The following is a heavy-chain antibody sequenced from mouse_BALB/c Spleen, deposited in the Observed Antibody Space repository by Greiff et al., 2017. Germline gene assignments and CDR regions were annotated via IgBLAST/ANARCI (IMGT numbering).Heavy chain of an antibody. CDR1: GYTFTSYT. D-gene: IGHD1-1*01. V-gene: IGHV1-4*01. Sequence: QVQLKESGAELARPGASVKMSCKASGYTFTSYTMHWVKQRPGQGLEWIGYINPSSGYTNYNQKFKDKATLTADKSSSTAYMQLSSLTSEDSAVYYCASDYGSSYDAMDYWGQGTSVTVSS. CDR3: ASDYGSSYDAMDY. CDR2: INPSSGYT. J-gene: IGHJ4*01.